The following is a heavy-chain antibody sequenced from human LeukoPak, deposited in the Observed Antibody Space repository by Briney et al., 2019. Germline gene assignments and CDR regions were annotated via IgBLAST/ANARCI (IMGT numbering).Heavy chain of an antibody. V-gene: IGHV1-2*02. CDR2: MNPKTGET. Sequence: GASVNACGKASGYTFTDFYMHGGRQAAGQGVKWLGWMNPKTGETRYGQNFQGRVTMTRDTSITTAYMELSSLRSDDTAVYYCAREAGDNTYNVWGQGTMVTVS. J-gene: IGHJ3*01. D-gene: IGHD3-16*01. CDR3: AREAGDNTYNV. CDR1: GYTFTDFY.